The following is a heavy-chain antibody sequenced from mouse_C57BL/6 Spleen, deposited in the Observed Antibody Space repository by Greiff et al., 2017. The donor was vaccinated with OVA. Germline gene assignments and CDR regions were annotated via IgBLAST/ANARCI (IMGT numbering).Heavy chain of an antibody. V-gene: IGHV1-82*01. Sequence: VKLVESGPELVKPGASVKFSCKASGYAFSSSWMNWVKQRPGKGLEWIGRIYPGDGDTNYNGKFKGKATLTADKSSSTAYMQLSSLTSEDSAVYFCARAATVPMYYFDYWGQGTTLTVSS. CDR1: GYAFSSSW. CDR2: IYPGDGDT. J-gene: IGHJ2*01. CDR3: ARAATVPMYYFDY. D-gene: IGHD1-1*01.